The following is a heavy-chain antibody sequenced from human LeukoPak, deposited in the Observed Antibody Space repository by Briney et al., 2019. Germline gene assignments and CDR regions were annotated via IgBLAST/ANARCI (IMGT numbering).Heavy chain of an antibody. V-gene: IGHV1-2*02. CDR2: INPNSGGT. CDR1: GYTFTGYY. Sequence: GASVKVSCKASGYTFTGYYMHWVRQAPGQGLEWMGWINPNSGGTDYAQKFQGRVTMTRDTSISTAYMELSSLRSEDTAVYYCASTDYYDSSGYHLRYWGQGTLVTVSS. D-gene: IGHD3-22*01. CDR3: ASTDYYDSSGYHLRY. J-gene: IGHJ4*02.